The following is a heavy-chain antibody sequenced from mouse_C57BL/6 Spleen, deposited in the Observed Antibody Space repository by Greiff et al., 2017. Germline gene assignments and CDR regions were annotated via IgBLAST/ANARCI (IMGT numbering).Heavy chain of an antibody. J-gene: IGHJ2*01. D-gene: IGHD2-2*01. CDR3: ARLGYDGGCFDY. CDR2: ISSGSSTI. V-gene: IGHV5-17*01. Sequence: EVKLVESGGGLVKPGGSLKLSCAASGFTFSDYGMHWVRQAPGKGLEWVAYISSGSSTIYYADKVKGRFTFSRDNAKNTLFLQMTSLRSEDTAMYYCARLGYDGGCFDYWGQGTTLTVSS. CDR1: GFTFSDYG.